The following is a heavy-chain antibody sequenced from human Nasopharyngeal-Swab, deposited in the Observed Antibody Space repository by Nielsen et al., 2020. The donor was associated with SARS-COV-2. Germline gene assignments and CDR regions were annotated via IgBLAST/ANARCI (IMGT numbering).Heavy chain of an antibody. CDR3: AKGKNYGDPSSYNWFDP. J-gene: IGHJ5*02. CDR2: ISGSGGST. D-gene: IGHD4-17*01. Sequence: VRQAAGKGLEWVSAISGSGGSTYYADSVKGRFTISRDNSKNTLYLQMNSLRTEDTAVYYCAKGKNYGDPSSYNWFDPWGQGTLVTVSS. V-gene: IGHV3-23*01.